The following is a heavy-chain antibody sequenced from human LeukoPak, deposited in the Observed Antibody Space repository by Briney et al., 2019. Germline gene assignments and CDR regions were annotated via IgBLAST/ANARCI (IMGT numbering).Heavy chain of an antibody. V-gene: IGHV3-30-3*01. CDR2: ISYDGSTK. Sequence: GGSLRLSCAASGLTFNIYAMHWVRQAPGKGLEWVAVISYDGSTKFYADSVKGRFTVSRDNSKSTLYLQMNSLRAEDTAVYYCARPMGPISAEYFQHWGQGTLVTVSS. CDR3: ARPMGPISAEYFQH. CDR1: GLTFNIYA. J-gene: IGHJ1*01. D-gene: IGHD1-26*01.